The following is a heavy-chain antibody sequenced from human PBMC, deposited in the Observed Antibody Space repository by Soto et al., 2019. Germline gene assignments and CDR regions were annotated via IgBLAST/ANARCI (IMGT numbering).Heavy chain of an antibody. D-gene: IGHD2-2*01. J-gene: IGHJ4*02. Sequence: PSETLSLTCSVSGASISSWDYYWGWIRQTPGKGLEWIGNIDYNGVTYYNPSLKSRVTVSKDTSKNQFSLKVASVTAADTAIYYCGRVMIGTSRHTDSDYWGQGTQVTVSS. CDR2: IDYNGVT. CDR3: GRVMIGTSRHTDSDY. V-gene: IGHV4-39*01. CDR1: GASISSWDYY.